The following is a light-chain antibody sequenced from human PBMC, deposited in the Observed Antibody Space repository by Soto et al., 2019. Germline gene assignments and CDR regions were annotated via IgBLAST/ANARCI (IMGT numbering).Light chain of an antibody. CDR2: AAS. CDR1: QSISSY. CDR3: QQSYRTPPS. Sequence: DIQMTQSPSSLSASVGDRVTITCRASQSISSYLNWYQQKPGKAPKLLIYAASSLQSGVPSRFSGSASGTDFTLTISILQPEDFATYYCQQSYRTPPSFGQGTKLEIK. V-gene: IGKV1-39*01. J-gene: IGKJ2*01.